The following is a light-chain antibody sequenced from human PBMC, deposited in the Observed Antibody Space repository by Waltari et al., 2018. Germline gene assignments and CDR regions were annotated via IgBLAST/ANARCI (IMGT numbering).Light chain of an antibody. CDR1: SSDVGGYKY. CDR3: TSYTSSSTWV. Sequence: QSALTQPASLSGSPGQSITISCTGTSSDVGGYKYVSWVQKHPGKAPKPMIYSFTKRPSGVSNRFSGSKSGNPASLTISGLQAEDEADYYCTSYTSSSTWVFGGGTKLTVL. J-gene: IGLJ3*02. V-gene: IGLV2-14*01. CDR2: SFT.